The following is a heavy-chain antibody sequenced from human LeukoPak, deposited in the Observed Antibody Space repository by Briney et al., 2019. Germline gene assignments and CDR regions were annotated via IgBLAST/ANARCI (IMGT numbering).Heavy chain of an antibody. CDR1: GFTFSNAW. V-gene: IGHV3-15*01. CDR2: IKSKTDGGTT. CDR3: TTDLIAVRFRNNDY. J-gene: IGHJ4*02. D-gene: IGHD3-3*01. Sequence: GGSLRLSCAASGFTFSNAWMSWVRQAPGKGLEWVGRIKSKTDGGTTVYAAPVKGRFTISRDDSKNTLYLQMSSLKTEDTAVYYCTTDLIAVRFRNNDYWGQGTLVTVSS.